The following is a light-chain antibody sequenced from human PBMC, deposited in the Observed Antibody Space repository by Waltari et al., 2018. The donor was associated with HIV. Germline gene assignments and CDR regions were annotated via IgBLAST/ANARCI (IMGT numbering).Light chain of an antibody. CDR1: QSIGHY. Sequence: DIQMTQSPSSLSASVGDRVTITCRASQSIGHYLNWYHQKPGKATNLLIYAASSLQSGVPSRFSGFGSGTDFILTITGVQPEDFSTYYCQQSFTAPGTFGQGTKLEIK. CDR2: AAS. J-gene: IGKJ2*01. CDR3: QQSFTAPGT. V-gene: IGKV1-39*01.